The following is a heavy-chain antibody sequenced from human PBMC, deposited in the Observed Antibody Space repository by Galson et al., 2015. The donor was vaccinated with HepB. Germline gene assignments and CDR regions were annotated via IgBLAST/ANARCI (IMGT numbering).Heavy chain of an antibody. J-gene: IGHJ4*02. Sequence: SLKLSCAASGFIFVSYGLVWVRQAPGKGLEWVSEIGASDCTTYYADSLKGRVTISRDNSQSTLYLKMHSLTAEDTAVYFCAKMNAAHLDYWGQGTLVTVSS. V-gene: IGHV3-23*01. D-gene: IGHD6-13*01. CDR2: IGASDCTT. CDR1: GFIFVSYG. CDR3: AKMNAAHLDY.